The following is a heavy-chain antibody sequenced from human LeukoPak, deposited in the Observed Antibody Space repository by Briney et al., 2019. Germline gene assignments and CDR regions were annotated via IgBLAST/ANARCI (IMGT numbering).Heavy chain of an antibody. V-gene: IGHV1-69*13. J-gene: IGHJ5*02. Sequence: ASVKVSCKASGGTFSSYAISWVRQAPGQGLEWMGGIIPIFGTANYAQKFQGRVTITADESTSTAYVELSSLRSEDTAVYYCVRYYYDSSGYVRVDPWGQGTLVTVSS. CDR3: VRYYYDSSGYVRVDP. D-gene: IGHD3-22*01. CDR2: IIPIFGTA. CDR1: GGTFSSYA.